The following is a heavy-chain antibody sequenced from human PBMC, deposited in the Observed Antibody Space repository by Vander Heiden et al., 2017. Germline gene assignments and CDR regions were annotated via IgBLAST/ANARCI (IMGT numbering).Heavy chain of an antibody. Sequence: QVQLVESGGGVVQTGWSLRPPCAALIFTFMNYGIHWVRQAPGKGLEWVALISSDGRNKFYADSVKGRFTISRDTSKNTLYLQMYSLRPEDTAVYYCAKVWTGTTYYFDYWGQGTLVTVSS. D-gene: IGHD1-7*01. V-gene: IGHV3-30*18. CDR1: IFTFMNYG. J-gene: IGHJ4*02. CDR2: ISSDGRNK. CDR3: AKVWTGTTYYFDY.